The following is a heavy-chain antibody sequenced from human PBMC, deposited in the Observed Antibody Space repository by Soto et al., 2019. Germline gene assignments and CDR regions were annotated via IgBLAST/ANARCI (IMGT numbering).Heavy chain of an antibody. CDR1: GGSISSGDYY. J-gene: IGHJ5*02. D-gene: IGHD2-2*01. V-gene: IGHV4-30-4*01. Sequence: QVQLQESGPGLVKPSQTLSLTCTVSGGSISSGDYYWSWIRQPPGKGLEWIGYIYYSGSTYYNPSLQIRFTISVDPSKNQFSLNRSSVTAAYTAVYYCSRDHPNVLVPAAAQNWFDPWGQGTLVTVSS. CDR2: IYYSGST. CDR3: SRDHPNVLVPAAAQNWFDP.